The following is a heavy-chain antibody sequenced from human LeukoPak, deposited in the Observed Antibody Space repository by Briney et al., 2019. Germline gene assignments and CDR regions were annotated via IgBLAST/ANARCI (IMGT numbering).Heavy chain of an antibody. CDR3: ARGRGTAWFDP. D-gene: IGHD1-7*01. V-gene: IGHV4-39*07. Sequence: PSETLSLTCTVSGGSISSSSYYWGWIRQPPGKGLEWIGSICYSGSTYYNPSLKSRVTISVDTSKNQFSLKLSSVTAADTAVYYCARGRGTAWFDPWGQGTLVTVSS. J-gene: IGHJ5*02. CDR2: ICYSGST. CDR1: GGSISSSSYY.